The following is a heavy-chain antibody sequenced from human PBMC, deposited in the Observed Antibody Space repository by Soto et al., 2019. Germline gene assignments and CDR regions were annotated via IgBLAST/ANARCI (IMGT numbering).Heavy chain of an antibody. CDR2: IRSGNNYT. CDR1: GFPSRSYS. CDR3: AKRATGTYFDY. Sequence: PGGSLRFSCIASGFPSRSYSMTWVRQAPGKGLEWVSSIRSGNNYTSYADSVKGRFTISRDNAKNSLFLQVNSLRAEDTAVYYCAKRATGTYFDYWGQGTLVTVSS. V-gene: IGHV3-21*01. D-gene: IGHD1-1*01. J-gene: IGHJ4*02.